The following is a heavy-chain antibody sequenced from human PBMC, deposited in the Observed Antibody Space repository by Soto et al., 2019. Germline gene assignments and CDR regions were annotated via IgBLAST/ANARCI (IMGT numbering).Heavy chain of an antibody. V-gene: IGHV3-21*01. CDR3: TRDESRESRARSSFDP. J-gene: IGHJ5*02. CDR2: ISSNSAYI. CDR1: GFTFRSFT. Sequence: PGVSLRLSCAASGFTFRSFTMNWVRQAPGKGLEWVSTISSNSAYIYYTDALRGRFTISRDNAKNSLHLQMNSLRAEETAVYYCTRDESRESRARSSFDPWGPVFLVRFSS.